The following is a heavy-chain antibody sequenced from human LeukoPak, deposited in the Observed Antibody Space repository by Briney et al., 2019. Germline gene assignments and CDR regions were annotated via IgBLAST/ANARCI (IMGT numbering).Heavy chain of an antibody. CDR3: AKDRVGGYFDY. CDR2: ISSSGSTI. CDR1: GFTFSDYY. V-gene: IGHV3-11*04. J-gene: IGHJ4*02. Sequence: TGGSLRLSCAASGFTFSDYYMSWIRQAPGKGLEWVSYISSSGSTIYYADSVKGRFTISRDNSKNTLYLQMNSLRAKDTAVYYCAKDRVGGYFDYWGQGTLVTVSS. D-gene: IGHD1-26*01.